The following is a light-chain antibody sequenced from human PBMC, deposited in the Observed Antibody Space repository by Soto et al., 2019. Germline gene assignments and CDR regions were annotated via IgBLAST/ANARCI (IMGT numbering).Light chain of an antibody. CDR3: QSADSSGTSHVV. V-gene: IGLV3-25*03. CDR1: ALTKQY. J-gene: IGLJ2*01. Sequence: SYELTQPPSVSVSPGQTARITCSGDALTKQYAYWYQQKSGQAPVLVIYKDNERPSGIPERFSGSSAGTTVTLTISGVQAEDDADYYCQSADSSGTSHVVFGGGTKLTVL. CDR2: KDN.